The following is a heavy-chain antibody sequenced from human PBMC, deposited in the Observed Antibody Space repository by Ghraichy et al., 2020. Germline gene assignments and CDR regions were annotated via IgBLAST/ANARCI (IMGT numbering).Heavy chain of an antibody. V-gene: IGHV1-3*01. Sequence: ASVKVSCKASGYTFTSYAMHWVRQAPGQRLEWMGWINAGNGNTKYSQKFQGRVTITRDTSASTAYMELSSLRSEDTAVYYCARVYRFGCSSTSCSNHYYYGMDVWGQGTTVTVSS. CDR3: ARVYRFGCSSTSCSNHYYYGMDV. CDR1: GYTFTSYA. CDR2: INAGNGNT. J-gene: IGHJ6*02. D-gene: IGHD2-2*01.